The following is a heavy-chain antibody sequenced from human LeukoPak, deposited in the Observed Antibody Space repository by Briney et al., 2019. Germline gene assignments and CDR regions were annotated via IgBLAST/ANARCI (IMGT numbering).Heavy chain of an antibody. CDR2: ISYDGSNK. J-gene: IGHJ6*02. CDR3: AKSLAAADPYGMDV. V-gene: IGHV3-30*18. CDR1: GFTFSSYG. D-gene: IGHD6-13*01. Sequence: PGGSLRLSCAASGFTFSSYGMHWVRQAPGKGLEWVAVISYDGSNKYYADSVKGRFTISRDNSKNTLYLQMNSLRAEDTAVYYCAKSLAAADPYGMDVWGQGTTVTVSS.